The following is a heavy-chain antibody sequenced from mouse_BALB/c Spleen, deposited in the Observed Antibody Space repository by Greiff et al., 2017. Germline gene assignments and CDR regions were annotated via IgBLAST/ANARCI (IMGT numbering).Heavy chain of an antibody. CDR2: IDPYDSET. D-gene: IGHD5-1*01. Sequence: QVHVKQPGAELVRPGASVKLSCKASGYTFTSYWMNWVKQRPEQGLEWIGRIDPYDSETHYNQKFKDKAILTVDKSSSTAYMQLSSLTSEDSAVYYCARPKDLLRYYAMDYWGQGTSVTVSS. J-gene: IGHJ4*01. CDR1: GYTFTSYW. V-gene: IGHV1-52*01. CDR3: ARPKDLLRYYAMDY.